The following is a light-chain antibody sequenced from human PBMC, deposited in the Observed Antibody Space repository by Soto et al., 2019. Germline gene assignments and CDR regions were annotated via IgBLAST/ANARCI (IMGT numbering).Light chain of an antibody. V-gene: IGLV4-60*02. CDR3: ETWDSNTRV. J-gene: IGLJ2*01. CDR1: SGHSSYI. CDR2: LEGSGSY. Sequence: QPVLTQSSSASASLGSSVKLTCTLSSGHSSYIIAWHQQQPWKAPRYLMKLEGSGSYNKGSGVPDRFSGSSSGADRYLTSSNLQFEDEANYYCETWDSNTRVFVGGTKLTVL.